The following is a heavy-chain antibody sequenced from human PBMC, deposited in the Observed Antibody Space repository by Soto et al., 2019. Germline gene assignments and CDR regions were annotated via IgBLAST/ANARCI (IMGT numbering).Heavy chain of an antibody. D-gene: IGHD3-3*01. CDR2: IKQDGSEK. V-gene: IGHV3-7*01. Sequence: TGGSLRLSCAASGFTFSSYWMGWVRQAPGKGLEWVANIKQDGSEKYYVDSVKGRFTISRDNAKNSLYLQMNSLRAEDTAVYYCARDQAYDFWSGYYLPNAFDIWGQGTMVTVSS. J-gene: IGHJ3*02. CDR1: GFTFSSYW. CDR3: ARDQAYDFWSGYYLPNAFDI.